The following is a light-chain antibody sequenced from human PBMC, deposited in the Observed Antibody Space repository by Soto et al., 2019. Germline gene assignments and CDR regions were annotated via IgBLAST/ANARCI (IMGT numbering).Light chain of an antibody. CDR1: QSVSSN. V-gene: IGKV3-15*01. Sequence: EIVMTQSPATLSVSPGERATLSCRASQSVSSNLAWYQQKPGQAPRLLIYGASTRATGIPARFSGSGSRTEFTLTISSLQSEDFAVYYCQQYNNWPPWTFGQGPKVEIK. J-gene: IGKJ1*01. CDR2: GAS. CDR3: QQYNNWPPWT.